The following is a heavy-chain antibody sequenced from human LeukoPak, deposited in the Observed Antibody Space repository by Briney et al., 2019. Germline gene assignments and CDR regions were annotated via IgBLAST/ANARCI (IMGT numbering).Heavy chain of an antibody. D-gene: IGHD2-15*01. CDR1: GYTFTMYY. V-gene: IGHV1-46*01. J-gene: IGHJ6*03. CDR2: INPSDGAT. CDR3: ARERRGGLIGNLGILFASYNTYYYMDV. Sequence: ASVKVSCKASGYTFTMYYIHWVRQAPGQGLEWMGMINPSDGATTYAQRFQGRVTMTRDMSTTTAYMDLRSLRSEDTAVYFWARERRGGLIGNLGILFASYNTYYYMDVWARGTTVTVSS.